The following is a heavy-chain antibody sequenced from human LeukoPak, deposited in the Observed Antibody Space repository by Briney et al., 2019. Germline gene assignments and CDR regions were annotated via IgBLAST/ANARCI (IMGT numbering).Heavy chain of an antibody. V-gene: IGHV3-48*01. CDR1: GFTFSSYS. D-gene: IGHD5-18*01. CDR2: ISSSSSTI. Sequence: GGSLRLSCAASGFTFSSYSMNWVRQAPGKGLEWVSYISSSSSTIYYADSVKGRFTISRDNAKNSLYLQMNSLRAEDTAVYYCARGTYSYGPGGSDYWGQGTLVTVS. J-gene: IGHJ4*02. CDR3: ARGTYSYGPGGSDY.